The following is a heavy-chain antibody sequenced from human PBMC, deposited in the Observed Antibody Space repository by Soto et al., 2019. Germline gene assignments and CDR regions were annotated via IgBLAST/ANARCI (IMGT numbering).Heavy chain of an antibody. D-gene: IGHD3-16*02. CDR3: ARFSAELSFLN. CDR1: GDSINNAAYY. V-gene: IGHV4-31*03. Sequence: QVQLQESGPGLVKPSQTLSLTCTVSGDSINNAAYYWSWIRRHPARGLECLGYIYYSGITYYSPSFKSRLSMSVDTSENQFSLRLTSVTAADTAVYYCARFSAELSFLNWGQGTLVTVSS. CDR2: IYYSGIT. J-gene: IGHJ4*02.